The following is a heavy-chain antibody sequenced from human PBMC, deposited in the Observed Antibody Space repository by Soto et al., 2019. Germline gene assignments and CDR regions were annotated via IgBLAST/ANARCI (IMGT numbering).Heavy chain of an antibody. CDR3: AQGGSGWYHLLED. Sequence: EVQLLESGGGLVQPGGSLRLSCAASGFTFSKYAMTWVRQAPGKGLEWVSGTSGNGGSTYYTDSVKGRFTISRDNSKNTLYLEMNRLRGEDTAVYHCAQGGSGWYHLLEDWGEGTLVTVSS. V-gene: IGHV3-23*01. CDR1: GFTFSKYA. J-gene: IGHJ4*02. CDR2: TSGNGGST. D-gene: IGHD6-19*01.